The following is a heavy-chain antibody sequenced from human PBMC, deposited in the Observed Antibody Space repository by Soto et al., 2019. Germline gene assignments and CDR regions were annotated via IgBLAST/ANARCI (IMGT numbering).Heavy chain of an antibody. CDR1: GFTFSSYW. D-gene: IGHD3-10*01. V-gene: IGHV3-7*04. J-gene: IGHJ6*03. Sequence: GGSLRLSCAASGFTFSSYWMSWVRQAPGKGLEWVANIKQDGSEKYYVDSVKGGFTISRDNAKNSLYLQMNSLRAEDTAVYYCARAGREIIGELYYYYYYMDVWGKGTTVTVSS. CDR2: IKQDGSEK. CDR3: ARAGREIIGELYYYYYYMDV.